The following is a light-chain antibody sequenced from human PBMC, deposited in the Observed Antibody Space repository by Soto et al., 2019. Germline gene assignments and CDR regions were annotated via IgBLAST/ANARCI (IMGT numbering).Light chain of an antibody. CDR3: YSYAGENLYV. CDR2: EGT. J-gene: IGLJ1*01. Sequence: QSVLTQPASVSASPGQSITIPCTGTSSDVGSYNLVSWFQQHPGKVPKLLIYEGTKRPSGLSDRFSGSKSGTTASLTISGLQAEDEAHYYCYSYAGENLYVFXTGTKVTVL. V-gene: IGLV2-23*01. CDR1: SSDVGSYNL.